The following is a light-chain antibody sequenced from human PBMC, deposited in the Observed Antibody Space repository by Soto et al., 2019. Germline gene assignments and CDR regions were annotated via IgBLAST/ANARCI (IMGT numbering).Light chain of an antibody. V-gene: IGLV2-14*01. CDR2: EVS. CDR1: SSDVGGYNY. CDR3: SSYTSRGTYV. J-gene: IGLJ1*01. Sequence: QSALTQPRSASGSPGQSITISCTGTSSDVGGYNYVSWYQQHPAKAPKLMIYEVSNRPSGISNRFSGSKSGNTASLTISGLQGEDEADYYCSSYTSRGTYVFGTGTKLTVL.